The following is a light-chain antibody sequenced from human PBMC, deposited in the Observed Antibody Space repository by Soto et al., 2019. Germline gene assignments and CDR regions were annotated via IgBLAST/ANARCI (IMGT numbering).Light chain of an antibody. CDR3: QQRGNWPRT. CDR2: DAS. J-gene: IGKJ1*01. CDR1: QSVSTY. V-gene: IGKV3-11*01. Sequence: EIVLTQSPATLSLSPGERATRSCRASQSVSTYLAWYQQKPGQAPRLLIYDASTRATGIPARFSGSGSGTDFTLTISSLEPEDFAVYYCQQRGNWPRTFGQGTKVEIK.